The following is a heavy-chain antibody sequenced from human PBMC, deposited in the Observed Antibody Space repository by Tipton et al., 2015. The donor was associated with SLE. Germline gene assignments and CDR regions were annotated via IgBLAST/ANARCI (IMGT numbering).Heavy chain of an antibody. CDR3: VRGDATGTTHFFDY. J-gene: IGHJ4*02. V-gene: IGHV3-23*04. CDR2: VGGNGVST. D-gene: IGHD4-17*01. Sequence: VQLVQSGGGLVQPGGSLRLSCAASGFTFSDHYMDWVRQAPGKGLEWVSSVGGNGVSTYYADSVEGRFTISRDDLKHTVYLQMHSLRAEDTAVYYCVRGDATGTTHFFDYWGQGTLVTVSS. CDR1: GFTFSDHY.